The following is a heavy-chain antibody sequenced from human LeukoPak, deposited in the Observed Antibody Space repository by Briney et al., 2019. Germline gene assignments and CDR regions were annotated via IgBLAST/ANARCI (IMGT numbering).Heavy chain of an antibody. CDR3: GRGSNYAFDF. V-gene: IGHV3-74*01. Sequence: GGSLRLSCAASGFTFSSYWMHWVRQVPGKGLVWVSRINIDGSSTSYADSVKGRFTISRDNAKNTLYLQMNSLRAEDTALYYCGRGSNYAFDFWGQGTLVTVSS. J-gene: IGHJ4*02. CDR1: GFTFSSYW. CDR2: INIDGSST. D-gene: IGHD4/OR15-4a*01.